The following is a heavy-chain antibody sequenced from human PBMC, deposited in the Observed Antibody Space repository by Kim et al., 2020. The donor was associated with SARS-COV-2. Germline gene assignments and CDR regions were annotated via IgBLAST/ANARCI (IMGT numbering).Heavy chain of an antibody. D-gene: IGHD3-22*01. V-gene: IGHV4-59*09. CDR3: ARGGGITMTD. J-gene: IGHJ4*02. CDR2: ST. Sequence: STNYTPSLKSRVTISVDTSKNQFSLKLSSVTAADTAVYYCARGGGITMTDWGQGTLVTVSS.